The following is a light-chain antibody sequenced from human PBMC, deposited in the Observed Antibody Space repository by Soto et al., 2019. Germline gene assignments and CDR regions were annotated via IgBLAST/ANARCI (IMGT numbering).Light chain of an antibody. CDR3: QQCNDWPLT. Sequence: EIVMTQSPVTQSVSPGERATLSCRASQSVSSNLAWYQQRPGQAPSLLIYGAFTRATGIPARFSGTGSGTEFTLTISSLQSEDFALYYCQQCNDWPLTFGQGTKVDIK. CDR1: QSVSSN. V-gene: IGKV3-15*01. J-gene: IGKJ1*01. CDR2: GAF.